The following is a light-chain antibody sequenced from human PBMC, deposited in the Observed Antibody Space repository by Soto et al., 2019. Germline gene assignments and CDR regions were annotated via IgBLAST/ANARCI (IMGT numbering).Light chain of an antibody. Sequence: EIVLTPSPGTLSLSPVERATLSCRASQSVSSYLAWYQQTPGQAPRLLIYDASNRATGIPARFSGSGSGTDFTLTISSLEPEDFAVYYCQQRSNWLTFGGGTKVDIK. CDR3: QQRSNWLT. J-gene: IGKJ4*01. CDR2: DAS. V-gene: IGKV3-11*01. CDR1: QSVSSY.